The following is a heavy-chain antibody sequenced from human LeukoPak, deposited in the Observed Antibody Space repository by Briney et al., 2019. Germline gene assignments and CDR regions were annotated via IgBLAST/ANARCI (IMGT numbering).Heavy chain of an antibody. D-gene: IGHD2-2*02. Sequence: SETLSLTCTVSGCSISSGNYYWNWIRQPAGKGLDCIGRIFASWSTNYNASLKSRTTISGDTSKHHFSLILPSVTAADTAVYYCARGMKDYTSSIGYWGQGTLVTVSS. J-gene: IGHJ4*02. CDR3: ARGMKDYTSSIGY. CDR1: GCSISSGNYY. V-gene: IGHV4-61*02. CDR2: IFASWST.